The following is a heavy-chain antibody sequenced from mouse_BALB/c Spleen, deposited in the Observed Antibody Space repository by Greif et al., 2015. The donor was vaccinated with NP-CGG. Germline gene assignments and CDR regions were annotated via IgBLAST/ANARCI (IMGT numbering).Heavy chain of an antibody. CDR1: GFDFSRYW. CDR3: ARLGYYGSRDY. J-gene: IGHJ2*01. Sequence: EVHLVESGGGLVQPGGSLKLSCAASGFDFSRYWMSWVRQAPGKGLEWIGEINPDSSTINYTPSLKDKFIISRDNAXDTLYLQMMKVISEDTALYYCARLGYYGSRDYWCQGNTLTVSS. V-gene: IGHV4-1*02. D-gene: IGHD1-1*01. CDR2: INPDSSTI.